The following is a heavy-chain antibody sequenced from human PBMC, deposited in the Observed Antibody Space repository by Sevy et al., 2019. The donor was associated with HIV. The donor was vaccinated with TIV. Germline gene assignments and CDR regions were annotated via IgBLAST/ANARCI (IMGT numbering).Heavy chain of an antibody. D-gene: IGHD6-13*01. J-gene: IGHJ4*02. CDR2: TIPIFGTA. Sequence: ASVKVSCKASGGTFSSYAISWVRQAPGQGLEWMGGTIPIFGTANYAQKFQGRVTITADESTSTAYMELSSLRSEDTAVYYCARVRKGIAAAGTNYFDYWGQGTLVTVSS. V-gene: IGHV1-69*13. CDR3: ARVRKGIAAAGTNYFDY. CDR1: GGTFSSYA.